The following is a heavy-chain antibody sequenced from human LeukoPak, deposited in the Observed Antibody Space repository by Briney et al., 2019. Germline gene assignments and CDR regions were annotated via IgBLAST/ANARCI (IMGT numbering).Heavy chain of an antibody. J-gene: IGHJ4*02. CDR3: ARVGLAVANFDY. D-gene: IGHD6-19*01. V-gene: IGHV1-69*13. CDR2: IIPIFGTA. Sequence: ASVKVSCKASGGTFSSYAISWVRQAPGQGLEWMGGIIPIFGTANYAQKFQGRVTITADESTSTAYMELSSLRSEDTAVYYCARVGLAVANFDYWGQGTLVTVSS. CDR1: GGTFSSYA.